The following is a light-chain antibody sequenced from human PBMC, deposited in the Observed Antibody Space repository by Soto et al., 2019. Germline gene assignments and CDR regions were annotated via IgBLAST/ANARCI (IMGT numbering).Light chain of an antibody. CDR3: SSFTTIKTLI. CDR2: EVS. Sequence: QSALTQPASVSGSPGQSITISCTGTSNDIGGYNYVSWYQQHPGKAPKLMIYEVSNRPSGISTRFSGSKSGNTASLTISGLQAEDEAHYYCSSFTTIKTLIFGGGTKLTVL. CDR1: SNDIGGYNY. V-gene: IGLV2-14*01. J-gene: IGLJ2*01.